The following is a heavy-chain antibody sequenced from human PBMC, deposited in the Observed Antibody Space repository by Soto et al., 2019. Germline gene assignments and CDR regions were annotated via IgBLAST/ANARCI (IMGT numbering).Heavy chain of an antibody. D-gene: IGHD3-9*01. CDR1: DYTFTSYG. Sequence: VNLFYKAPDYTFTSYGISCVRQAPGQGLEWMGWISAYNGNTNYAQKLQGRVTMTTDTSTSTAYMELRSLRSDDTAVYYCARGLRYSGAFHDYWGQGTLVTVSS. CDR3: ARGLRYSGAFHDY. V-gene: IGHV1-18*01. CDR2: ISAYNGNT. J-gene: IGHJ4*02.